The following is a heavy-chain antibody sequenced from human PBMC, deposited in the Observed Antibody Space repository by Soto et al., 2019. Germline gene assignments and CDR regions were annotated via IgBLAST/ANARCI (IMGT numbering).Heavy chain of an antibody. D-gene: IGHD3-9*01. CDR2: INHSGST. CDR1: GGSFSGCY. J-gene: IGHJ4*02. V-gene: IGHV4-34*01. CDR3: ARGLERRYFDWLQIPFYFDY. Sequence: QVQLQQWGAGLLKPSETLSLTCAVYGGSFSGCYWSWIRQPPGKGLEWIGEINHSGSTNYNPSLKSRVTISVDTSKNQFSLKLSSVTAADTAVYYCARGLERRYFDWLQIPFYFDYWGQGTLVTVSS.